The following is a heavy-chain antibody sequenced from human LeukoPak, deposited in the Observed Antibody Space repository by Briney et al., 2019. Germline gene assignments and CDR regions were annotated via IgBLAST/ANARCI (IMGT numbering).Heavy chain of an antibody. J-gene: IGHJ6*03. CDR1: GYTFNSYD. D-gene: IGHD4-17*01. V-gene: IGHV1-8*01. CDR2: MNPNSGNT. CDR3: ARDPGHQDDYGDKWYYYYYMDV. Sequence: GASVKVSCKASGYTFNSYDINWVRQATGQGLEWMGWMNPNSGNTGYAQKFQGRVTMTRNTSISTAYMELRSLRSDDTAVYYCARDPGHQDDYGDKWYYYYYMDVWGKGTTVTVSS.